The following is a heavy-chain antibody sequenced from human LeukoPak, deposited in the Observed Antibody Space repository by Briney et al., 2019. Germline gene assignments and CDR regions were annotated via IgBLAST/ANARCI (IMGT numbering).Heavy chain of an antibody. CDR1: GFTLSNYG. CDR3: VKEGVEYSYSYGDY. D-gene: IGHD3-16*01. V-gene: IGHV3-30*18. CDR2: ISYDGGDK. J-gene: IGHJ4*02. Sequence: PGGSLRLSCAASGFTLSNYGIHWVRQAPGKGLEWVALISYDGGDKYYAESMKGRITISRDNAENTLYLQMNNLRPDDTAFYFCVKEGVEYSYSYGDYWGQGTLVTVSP.